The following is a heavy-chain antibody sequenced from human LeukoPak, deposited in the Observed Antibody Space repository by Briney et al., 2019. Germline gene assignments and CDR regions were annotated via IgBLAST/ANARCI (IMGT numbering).Heavy chain of an antibody. CDR3: AKDPRGWASDAFDI. CDR1: GFTFNNYW. D-gene: IGHD6-19*01. J-gene: IGHJ3*02. V-gene: IGHV3-7*03. Sequence: GGSLRLSCAASGFTFNNYWMTWVRQAPGKGLEWVANIKPEGSAQYYADSVKGRFTISRDNSKNTLYLQMNSLRAEDTAVYYCAKDPRGWASDAFDIWGQGTMVTVSS. CDR2: IKPEGSAQ.